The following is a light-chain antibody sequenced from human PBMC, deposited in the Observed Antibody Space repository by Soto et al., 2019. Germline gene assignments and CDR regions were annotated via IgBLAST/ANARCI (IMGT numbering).Light chain of an antibody. CDR3: QQSYNSPQP. J-gene: IGKJ1*01. V-gene: IGKV1-39*01. CDR1: HTIMTY. Sequence: DIRMNQSASSLSGSFGESVTITCRASHTIMTYLNWYQLKPGKPPRLLIYAASSLQSGVPSRFSGSGSGTDFTLTINSLQPEDFATYSCQQSYNSPQPFGQGTKVDIK. CDR2: AAS.